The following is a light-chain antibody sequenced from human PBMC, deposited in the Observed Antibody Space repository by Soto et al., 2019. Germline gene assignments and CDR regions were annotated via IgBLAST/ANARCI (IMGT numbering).Light chain of an antibody. CDR2: GSF. Sequence: EIVMTQSPATLSVSPGERATLSCRASQSLSSSYLAWYQQKAGQAPRLLIYGSFSRATGIPDRFSGSGTRTDFTLTISRLEPEDFAVYYCQQYGSLITYGQGTRLEIK. CDR1: QSLSSSY. CDR3: QQYGSLIT. J-gene: IGKJ5*01. V-gene: IGKV3-20*01.